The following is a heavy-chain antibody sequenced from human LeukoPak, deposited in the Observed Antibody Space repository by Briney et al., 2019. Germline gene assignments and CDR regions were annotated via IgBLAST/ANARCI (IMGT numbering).Heavy chain of an antibody. CDR3: SRSLVVVAPSDY. CDR1: GFTFSSYA. J-gene: IGHJ4*02. V-gene: IGHV3-21*01. CDR2: ISSSSSYI. Sequence: GSLRLSCAASGFTFSSYAMSWVRQAPGKGLEWVSSISSSSSYIYYADSVKGRFTISRDNAKNSLYLQMNSLRAEDTAVYYCSRSLVVVAPSDYWGQGTLVTVSS. D-gene: IGHD3-22*01.